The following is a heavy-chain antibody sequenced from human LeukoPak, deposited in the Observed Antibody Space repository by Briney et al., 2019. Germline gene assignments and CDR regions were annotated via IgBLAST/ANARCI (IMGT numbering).Heavy chain of an antibody. Sequence: GASVKVSCKVSGYTLTELSMHWVRQAPGKGLEWMGGFDPEDGETIYAQKFQGRVTMTEDTSTDTAYMELSSLRSDDTAVYYCARDLGLTYYDSSGYYLDYYYYYMDVWGKGTTVTVSS. CDR1: GYTLTELS. J-gene: IGHJ6*03. CDR3: ARDLGLTYYDSSGYYLDYYYYYMDV. CDR2: FDPEDGET. V-gene: IGHV1-24*01. D-gene: IGHD3-22*01.